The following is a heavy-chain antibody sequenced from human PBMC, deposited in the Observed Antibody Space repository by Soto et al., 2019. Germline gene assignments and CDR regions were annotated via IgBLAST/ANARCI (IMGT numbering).Heavy chain of an antibody. CDR3: AKWWNNGANYYDKSYYYGMDV. D-gene: IGHD3-22*01. CDR2: ISGSGGST. Sequence: GGSLRLSCAASGFTFSSYAMSWVHQAPGKGLEWVSAISGSGGSTYYADSVKGRFTISRDNSKNTLYLQMNSLGAEDTAVYYCAKWWNNGANYYDKSYYYGMDVWGQGTTVTVSS. V-gene: IGHV3-23*01. J-gene: IGHJ6*02. CDR1: GFTFSSYA.